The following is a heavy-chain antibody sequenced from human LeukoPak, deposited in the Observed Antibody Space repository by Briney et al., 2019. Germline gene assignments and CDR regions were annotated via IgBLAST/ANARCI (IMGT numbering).Heavy chain of an antibody. Sequence: GGSLRLSCAASGFTFSSYSMNWVRQAPGKGLEWVSAISGSGGSTYYADSVKGRFTISRDNSKNTLYLQMNSLRAEDTAVYYCAKSLDIVVVPAAYKGDAFDIWGQGTMVTVSS. CDR3: AKSLDIVVVPAAYKGDAFDI. J-gene: IGHJ3*02. CDR1: GFTFSSYS. CDR2: ISGSGGST. V-gene: IGHV3-23*01. D-gene: IGHD2-2*03.